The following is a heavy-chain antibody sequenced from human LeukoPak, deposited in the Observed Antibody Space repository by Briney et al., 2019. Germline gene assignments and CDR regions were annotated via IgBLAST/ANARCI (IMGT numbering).Heavy chain of an antibody. D-gene: IGHD5-18*01. CDR1: GGTFSSYA. J-gene: IGHJ4*02. CDR2: IIPIFGTA. V-gene: IGHV1-69*01. CDR3: ARVEDGYSYGATFDY. Sequence: SVKVSCEASGGTFSSYAISWVRQAPGQGLEWMGGIIPIFGTANYAQKFQGRVTITADESTSTAYMELSSLRSEDTAVYYCARVEDGYSYGATFDYWGQGTLVTVSS.